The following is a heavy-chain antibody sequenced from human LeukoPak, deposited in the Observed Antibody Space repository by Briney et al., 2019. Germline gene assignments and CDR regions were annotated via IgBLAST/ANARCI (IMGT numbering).Heavy chain of an antibody. V-gene: IGHV4-59*08. Sequence: SETLSLTCTVSGGSISRDYWNWIRQPPGKGLEWIGDIDYSGRTNYNPSLKSRVTISVDTSKNQFSLKLSPVTAADTAVYYCARHLWRGGTTDSFDIWGQGTTVTVSS. CDR1: GGSISRDY. CDR3: ARHLWRGGTTDSFDI. J-gene: IGHJ3*02. D-gene: IGHD3-10*01. CDR2: IDYSGRT.